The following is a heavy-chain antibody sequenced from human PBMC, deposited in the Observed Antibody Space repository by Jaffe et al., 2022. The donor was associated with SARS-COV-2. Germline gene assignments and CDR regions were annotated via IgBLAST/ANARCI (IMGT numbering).Heavy chain of an antibody. J-gene: IGHJ6*02. Sequence: EVQLVESGGGLVQPGGSLRLSCAASGFTFSSYDMHWVRQATGKGLEWVSAIGTAGDTYYPGSVKGRFTISRENAKNSLYLQMNSLRAGDTAVYYCARVGVRGGMDVWGQGTTVTVSS. V-gene: IGHV3-13*01. D-gene: IGHD3-10*01. CDR1: GFTFSSYD. CDR3: ARVGVRGGMDV. CDR2: IGTAGDT.